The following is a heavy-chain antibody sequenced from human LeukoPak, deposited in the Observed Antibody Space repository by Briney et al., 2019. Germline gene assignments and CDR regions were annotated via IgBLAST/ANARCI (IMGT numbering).Heavy chain of an antibody. V-gene: IGHV3-48*03. D-gene: IGHD5-12*01. CDR1: AFTFSSYE. CDR3: ARIMGLRFLYYFDY. CDR2: ISSSGSTI. J-gene: IGHJ4*02. Sequence: RESLRLSCAASAFTFSSYEMNWVRQAPGKGLEWVSYISSSGSTIYYADSVKGRFTISRDNAKNSLYLQMNSLRAEDTAVYYCARIMGLRFLYYFDYWGQGTLVTVSS.